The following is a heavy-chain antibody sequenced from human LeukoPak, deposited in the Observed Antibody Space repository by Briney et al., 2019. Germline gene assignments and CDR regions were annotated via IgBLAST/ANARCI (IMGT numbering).Heavy chain of an antibody. V-gene: IGHV1-2*02. J-gene: IGHJ5*02. Sequence: ASGKVSCKASGYPFPRYYMHWVRQAPGQGLEWKGWINPNSGGTNYAQKFQGRVTMTRDTSISTAYMELSRLRSDDTAVYYCARGIFPGIAAAGFDPWGQGTLVTVSS. CDR1: GYPFPRYY. CDR2: INPNSGGT. CDR3: ARGIFPGIAAAGFDP. D-gene: IGHD6-13*01.